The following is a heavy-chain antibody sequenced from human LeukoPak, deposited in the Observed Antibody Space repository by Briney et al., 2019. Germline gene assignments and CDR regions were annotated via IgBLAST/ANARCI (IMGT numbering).Heavy chain of an antibody. V-gene: IGHV3-23*01. D-gene: IGHD6-13*01. CDR3: AEDRTSWYYAFDC. Sequence: GGSLRLSCEASGFTFSSYAMSWVRQAPGKGLEWVSVSSGGGHNTYYADSVRGRFTMSRDNPRNTIYLQMNGLTAEDTAVYYCAEDRTSWYYAFDCWGQGTLVTVSS. CDR2: SSGGGHNT. J-gene: IGHJ4*02. CDR1: GFTFSSYA.